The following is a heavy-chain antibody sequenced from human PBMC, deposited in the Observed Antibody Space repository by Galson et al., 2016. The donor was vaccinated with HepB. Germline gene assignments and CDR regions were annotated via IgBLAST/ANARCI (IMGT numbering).Heavy chain of an antibody. CDR3: VRDRDWTYDY. CDR1: GFTFSDYF. CDR2: SRNRARDYST. J-gene: IGHJ4*02. Sequence: SLRLSCAASGFTFSDYFIDWVRQVPGKGLEWVGRSRNRARDYSTEYAAPGRGRFIISRDESGSAVFLQMNTLKTEETAVYYCVRDRDWTYDYWGRGTLVTVSS. D-gene: IGHD3/OR15-3a*01. V-gene: IGHV3-72*01.